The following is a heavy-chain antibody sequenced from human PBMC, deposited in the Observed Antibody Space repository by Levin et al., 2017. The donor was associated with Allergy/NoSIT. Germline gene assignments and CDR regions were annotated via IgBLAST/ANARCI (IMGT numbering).Heavy chain of an antibody. CDR1: GFTFSSYG. V-gene: IGHV3-33*01. CDR3: ARESLDYGDYVVTWFDP. J-gene: IGHJ5*02. CDR2: IWYDGSNK. Sequence: GGSLRLSCAASGFTFSSYGMHWVRQAPGKGLEWVAVIWYDGSNKYYADSVKGRFTISRDNSKNTLYLQMNSLRAEDTAVYYCARESLDYGDYVVTWFDPWGQGTLVTVSS. D-gene: IGHD4-17*01.